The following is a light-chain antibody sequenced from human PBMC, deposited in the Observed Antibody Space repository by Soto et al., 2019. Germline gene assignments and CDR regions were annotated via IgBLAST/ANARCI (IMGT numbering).Light chain of an antibody. CDR3: RSHAGSDDPIV. CDR1: SSDVGGYHF. CDR2: DVN. J-gene: IGLJ1*01. Sequence: QSALTQPPSASGSPGQSVTISCTGTSSDVGGYHFVSWYQQHPGKAPKVLIYDVNKRPSGVPDRFSGSKSGNTASLTVSGLQAEDEADDYCRSHAGSDDPIVFGTGTKLTVL. V-gene: IGLV2-8*01.